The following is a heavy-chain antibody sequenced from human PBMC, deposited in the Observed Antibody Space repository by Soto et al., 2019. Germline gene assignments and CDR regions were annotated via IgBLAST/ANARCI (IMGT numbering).Heavy chain of an antibody. V-gene: IGHV1-58*01. Sequence: SVKVSCKGAGFTFTSSPVQWVRQARGQRLEWIGWIVVGSGNTNYAQKFQERVTITRDMSTSTAYMELSSLRSEDTAVYYCAAPSYDSSGFDYWGQGTLVTVSS. D-gene: IGHD3-22*01. CDR3: AAPSYDSSGFDY. CDR2: IVVGSGNT. J-gene: IGHJ4*02. CDR1: GFTFTSSP.